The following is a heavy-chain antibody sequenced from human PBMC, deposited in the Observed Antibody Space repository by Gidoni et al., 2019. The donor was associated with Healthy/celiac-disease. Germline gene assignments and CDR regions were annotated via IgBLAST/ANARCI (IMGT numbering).Heavy chain of an antibody. CDR2: TT. V-gene: IGHV4-34*01. J-gene: IGHJ4*02. Sequence: TTNYNPSLKSRVTISVDTSKNQFSLKLSSVTAADTAVYYCARLPYYYYDSSGYYFVDWGQGTLVTVSS. CDR3: ARLPYYYYDSSGYYFVD. D-gene: IGHD3-22*01.